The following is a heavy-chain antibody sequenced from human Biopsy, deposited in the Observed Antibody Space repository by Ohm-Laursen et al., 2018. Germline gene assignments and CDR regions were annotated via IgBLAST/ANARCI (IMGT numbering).Heavy chain of an antibody. CDR1: GCTFTTYG. V-gene: IGHV1-18*01. Sequence: ASVKVSCKASGCTFTTYGISWVRQAPGQGLEWMGWINTYSGNTNYGKKFHDRVIMTSDTSTSTAYLEHRSLRSDDTAVYYCAADADGYYTEFDYWGPGALVTVSS. CDR2: INTYSGNT. CDR3: AADADGYYTEFDY. J-gene: IGHJ4*02. D-gene: IGHD3-3*01.